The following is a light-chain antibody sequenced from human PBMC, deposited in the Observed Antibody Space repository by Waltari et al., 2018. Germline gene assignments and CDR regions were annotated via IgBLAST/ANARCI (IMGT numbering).Light chain of an antibody. Sequence: EIVLTQSPVTLSLSPGERATLSCRASHNVDKYLAWYQQKPGQAPRLLIYDASNRATGIPARFSGSGSGTDFTITISSLEPEDFAVSYCQQRLAWPPLTFGGGTKVEIK. J-gene: IGKJ4*01. V-gene: IGKV3-11*01. CDR1: HNVDKY. CDR2: DAS. CDR3: QQRLAWPPLT.